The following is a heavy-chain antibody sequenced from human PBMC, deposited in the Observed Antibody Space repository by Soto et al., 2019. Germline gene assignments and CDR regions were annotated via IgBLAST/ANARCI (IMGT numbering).Heavy chain of an antibody. CDR1: GFTFSSYG. Sequence: QVQLVESGGGVAQPGRSLRLSCAASGFTFSSYGMHWVRQAPGKGLEWVAVIWYDGSNKYYADSVKGRFTISRDNSKNTLYLQMNSLRAEDTAVYYCARDMTGTTGPFDYWGQGTLVTVSS. D-gene: IGHD1-7*01. CDR3: ARDMTGTTGPFDY. CDR2: IWYDGSNK. J-gene: IGHJ4*02. V-gene: IGHV3-33*01.